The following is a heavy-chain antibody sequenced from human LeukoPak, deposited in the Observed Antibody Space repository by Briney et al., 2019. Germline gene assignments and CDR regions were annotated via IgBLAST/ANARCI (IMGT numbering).Heavy chain of an antibody. D-gene: IGHD6-25*01. J-gene: IGHJ6*03. Sequence: GGSLRLSCAASGFTFSSYAMSWVRQAPGKGLEWVSSISTVSTYTFYSDSVKGRFTTSRDNRKNTLYLQMSSLSAEDTAVYYCARDGSGFYYYYYMDVWGRGTAVTVSS. CDR3: ARDGSGFYYYYYMDV. CDR1: GFTFSSYA. CDR2: ISTVSTYT. V-gene: IGHV3-21*01.